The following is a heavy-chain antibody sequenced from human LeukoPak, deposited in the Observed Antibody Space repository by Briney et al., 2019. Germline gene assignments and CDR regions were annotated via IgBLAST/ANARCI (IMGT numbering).Heavy chain of an antibody. V-gene: IGHV3-23*01. CDR2: ISDSGDYT. CDR1: GFTFCSYA. J-gene: IGHJ4*02. CDR3: AKDTSIGKYCTSGVCSPIDY. Sequence: GGSLRLSCAGSGFTFCSYAISCVRQAPGKGLEWVSAISDSGDYTYYADSVKGRFTISRDNSKNTLYLHVNSLRAEDTAVYYCAKDTSIGKYCTSGVCSPIDYWGQGTLVTVSS. D-gene: IGHD2-8*01.